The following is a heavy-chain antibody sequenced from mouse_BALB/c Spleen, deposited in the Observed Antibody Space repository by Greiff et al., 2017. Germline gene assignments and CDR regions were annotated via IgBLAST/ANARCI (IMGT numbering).Heavy chain of an antibody. V-gene: IGHV14-3*02. D-gene: IGHD1-2*01. J-gene: IGHJ2*01. CDR3: ARGDGYYYFVD. CDR1: GFNINDTY. CDR2: IDPANGNT. Sequence: VQLQQSGAELVKPGASVKLSCTASGFNINDTYMHWVKQRPEQGLEWIGRIDPANGNTKYDPKFQGKATITADTSSNTAYLQLSSLTSEDTAVYYCARGDGYYYFVDWGQGTTLTVSS.